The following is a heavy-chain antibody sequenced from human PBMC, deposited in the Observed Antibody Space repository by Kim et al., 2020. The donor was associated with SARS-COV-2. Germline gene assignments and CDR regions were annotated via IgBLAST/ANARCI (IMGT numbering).Heavy chain of an antibody. Sequence: GGSLRLSCAASGFTFSSYGMHWVRQAPGKGLEWVAVISYDGSNKYYADSVKGRFTISRDNSKNTLYLQMNSLRAEDTAVYYCAKSGRYGDYVSEGRDYYYGMDVWGQGTTVTVSS. CDR3: AKSGRYGDYVSEGRDYYYGMDV. CDR1: GFTFSSYG. CDR2: ISYDGSNK. V-gene: IGHV3-30*18. J-gene: IGHJ6*02. D-gene: IGHD4-17*01.